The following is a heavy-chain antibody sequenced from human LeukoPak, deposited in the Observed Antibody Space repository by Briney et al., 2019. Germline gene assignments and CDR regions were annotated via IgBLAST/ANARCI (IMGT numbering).Heavy chain of an antibody. Sequence: GRSLRLSCAASGFTFSSYAMSWVRHAPPKGLEWVSAITSSGGSAYYEDSVKGRFTISRDNSKNTLYLQMNSLRAEDTAVYYCAKALPRSHCSSTSCYVVDYWGQGTLVSVSS. CDR1: GFTFSSYA. CDR2: ITSSGGSA. D-gene: IGHD2-2*01. V-gene: IGHV3-23*01. J-gene: IGHJ4*02. CDR3: AKALPRSHCSSTSCYVVDY.